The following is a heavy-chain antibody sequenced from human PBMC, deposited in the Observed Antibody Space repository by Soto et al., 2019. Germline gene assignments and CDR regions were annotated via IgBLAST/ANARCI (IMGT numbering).Heavy chain of an antibody. D-gene: IGHD7-27*01. V-gene: IGHV3-30*18. Sequence: GGSLRLSCAASGFTFSSYGMHWVRQAPGKGLEWVAVISYDGSNKYYADSVKGRFTISRDNSKNTLYLQMNSLRAEDTAVYYCAKRVKLGWDYYYGMDVWGQGTTVTVSS. J-gene: IGHJ6*02. CDR2: ISYDGSNK. CDR1: GFTFSSYG. CDR3: AKRVKLGWDYYYGMDV.